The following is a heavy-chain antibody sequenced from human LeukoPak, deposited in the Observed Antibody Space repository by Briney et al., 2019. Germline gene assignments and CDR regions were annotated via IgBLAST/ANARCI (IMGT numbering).Heavy chain of an antibody. J-gene: IGHJ4*02. CDR3: ARDQESYYYDSSGYYFH. Sequence: GASVKVSCKASGYTFTGYYMHWVRQAPGQGLTWMGWINPNTGVTNYAQKLQGRVTMTTDTSTSTAYMELRSLRSDDTAVYYCARDQESYYYDSSGYYFHWGQGTLVTVSS. D-gene: IGHD3-22*01. V-gene: IGHV1-2*02. CDR2: INPNTGVT. CDR1: GYTFTGYY.